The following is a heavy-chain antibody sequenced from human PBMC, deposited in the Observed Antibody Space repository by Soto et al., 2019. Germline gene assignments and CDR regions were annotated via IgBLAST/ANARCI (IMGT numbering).Heavy chain of an antibody. V-gene: IGHV1-3*01. J-gene: IGHJ4*02. CDR3: ARGLPLAADY. Sequence: ASGKVSCKASGYTCTIYAMHWLRQAPGQRLEWMGWINAGNGNTKSSQKFQGRVTITRDTSASTAYMELSSLRSEDTAVYYCARGLPLAADYWGQGTLVTVSS. CDR1: GYTCTIYA. CDR2: INAGNGNT.